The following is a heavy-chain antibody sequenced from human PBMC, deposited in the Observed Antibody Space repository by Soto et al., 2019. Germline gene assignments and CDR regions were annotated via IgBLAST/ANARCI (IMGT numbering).Heavy chain of an antibody. Sequence: QVQLVESGGGLVQPGRSLRLSCAASGFTFSRYPMHWVRQAPGKGLEWVALISYDGTNKYYGDSVKGRFTISRDNSNDMVHLQMNSLRTEDTAIYYCARNSRPMVRQWFWFDPWGQGTLVTVSS. CDR3: ARNSRPMVRQWFWFDP. CDR2: ISYDGTNK. J-gene: IGHJ5*02. CDR1: GFTFSRYP. V-gene: IGHV3-30*03. D-gene: IGHD5-18*01.